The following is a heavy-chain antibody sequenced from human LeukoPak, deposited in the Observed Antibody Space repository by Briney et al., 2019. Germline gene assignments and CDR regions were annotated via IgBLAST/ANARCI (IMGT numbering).Heavy chain of an antibody. CDR1: GLTVSGIF. CDR3: ARFKGLSSDWYGWINS. V-gene: IGHV3-53*01. Sequence: PGGSPRLSCAASGLTVSGIFMTWVRQAPGKGLECVSVIYATGKTYHADSVRGRFTISGDNSKNTLDLQMNNLRAEDTAVYYCARFKGLSSDWYGWINSWGQGTQVTVSS. J-gene: IGHJ4*02. D-gene: IGHD6-19*01. CDR2: IYATGKT.